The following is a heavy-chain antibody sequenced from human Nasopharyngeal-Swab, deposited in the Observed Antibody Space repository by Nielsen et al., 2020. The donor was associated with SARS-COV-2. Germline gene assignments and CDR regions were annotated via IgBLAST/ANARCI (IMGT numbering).Heavy chain of an antibody. CDR2: INDDGRDT. J-gene: IGHJ6*02. CDR3: ARGHYGLDV. V-gene: IGHV3-74*01. Sequence: GGSLRLSCAASGFTFSSYWMHWVRQAPGKGLVWVSRINDDGRDTIYADSVKGRFTISRDNAKNTLYLQMNTLRTEDTAVYYCARGHYGLDVWGQGTTVTVSS. CDR1: GFTFSSYW.